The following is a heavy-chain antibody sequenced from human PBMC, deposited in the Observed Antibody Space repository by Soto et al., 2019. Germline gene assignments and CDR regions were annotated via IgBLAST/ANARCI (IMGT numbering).Heavy chain of an antibody. CDR2: ISPDSGKT. Sequence: QAYLEQSGAEVKKPGASVKVSCKAPGYSLTDNGITWVRQASGQGLEYVGWISPDSGKTDYAQKFQGRVTMTRDTSINTVYMELSSLRSDDTAVYYCARVYGYYYYYMDVWGKGTTVTVSS. J-gene: IGHJ6*03. V-gene: IGHV1-8*01. D-gene: IGHD2-8*01. CDR3: ARVYGYYYYYMDV. CDR1: GYSLTDNG.